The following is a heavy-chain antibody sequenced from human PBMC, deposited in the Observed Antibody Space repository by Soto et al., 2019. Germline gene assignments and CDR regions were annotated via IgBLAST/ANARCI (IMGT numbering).Heavy chain of an antibody. D-gene: IGHD5-18*01. CDR1: GFTFSGYG. J-gene: IGHJ6*02. CDR2: ISYEGSTQ. Sequence: QVHLEESGGGVVQPGRSLRLSCTASGFTFSGYGMHWVRQAPGKGLEWVAVISYEGSTQYYAESVKGRFTISRDNSKNTLYLQMNSLRLEDTGVYYCAKDEGWRIQLWLGSYGLDVWGHGTTVTVS. V-gene: IGHV3-30*18. CDR3: AKDEGWRIQLWLGSYGLDV.